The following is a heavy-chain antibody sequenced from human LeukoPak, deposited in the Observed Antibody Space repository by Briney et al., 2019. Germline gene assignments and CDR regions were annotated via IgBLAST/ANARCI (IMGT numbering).Heavy chain of an antibody. Sequence: GASVRVSCKASGYTFTSYGISCVRQAPGQGLEWMGWIIAYNGNTNYAQKRQGRVTMTTDTSTSTDYMELRSLRSDDTAVYYCARDRRYYYDSSGYQVRLDYWGQGTLVTVSS. CDR3: ARDRRYYYDSSGYQVRLDY. CDR1: GYTFTSYG. D-gene: IGHD3-22*01. CDR2: IIAYNGNT. J-gene: IGHJ4*02. V-gene: IGHV1-18*01.